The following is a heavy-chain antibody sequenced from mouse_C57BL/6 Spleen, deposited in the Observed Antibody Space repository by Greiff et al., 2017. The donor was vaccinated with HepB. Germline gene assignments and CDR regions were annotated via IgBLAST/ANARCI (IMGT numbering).Heavy chain of an antibody. CDR1: GYTFTSYW. Sequence: QVQLQQSGAELVKPGASVKMSCKASGYTFTSYWITWVKQRPGQGLEWIGDIYPGSGSTNYNEKFKSKATLTVDTSSSTAYMQLSSLTSEDSAVYYCARRGTAQAPYYAMDYWGQGTSVTVSS. V-gene: IGHV1-55*01. CDR3: ARRGTAQAPYYAMDY. CDR2: IYPGSGST. J-gene: IGHJ4*01. D-gene: IGHD3-2*02.